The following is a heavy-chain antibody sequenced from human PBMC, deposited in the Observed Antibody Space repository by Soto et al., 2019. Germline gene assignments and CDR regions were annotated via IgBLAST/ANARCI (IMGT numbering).Heavy chain of an antibody. CDR2: IIPIFGTA. J-gene: IGHJ4*02. CDR3: ARVLHYYDSSGYYLYYFDY. V-gene: IGHV1-69*13. D-gene: IGHD3-22*01. Sequence: ASVKVSCKASGGTFSSYAISWVRQAPGQGLEWMGGIIPIFGTANYAQKFQGRVTITADESTSTAYMELSSLRSEDTAVYYCARVLHYYDSSGYYLYYFDYWGQGTLDTVSS. CDR1: GGTFSSYA.